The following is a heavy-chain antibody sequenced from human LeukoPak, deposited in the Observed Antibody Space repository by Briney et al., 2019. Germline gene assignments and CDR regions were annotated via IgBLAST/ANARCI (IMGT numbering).Heavy chain of an antibody. CDR1: GFSFITYS. J-gene: IGHJ4*02. Sequence: GGSLRLSCATSGFSFITYSMNWVRQAPGKGLEWDSYIYSSGTTIYYAHSVKGRLTISRDNAKNSLYLQMNSLRDEDTAVYYCARDPHALDYWGQGTLVTVSS. CDR3: ARDPHALDY. V-gene: IGHV3-48*02. CDR2: IYSSGTTI.